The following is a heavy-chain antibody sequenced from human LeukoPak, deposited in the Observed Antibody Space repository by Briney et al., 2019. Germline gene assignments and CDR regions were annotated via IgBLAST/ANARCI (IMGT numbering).Heavy chain of an antibody. D-gene: IGHD3-22*01. J-gene: IGHJ4*02. V-gene: IGHV4-39*01. CDR2: IYYSGST. CDR3: ARVTYYSDTFGNTRIPYVHY. Sequence: PSETLSLTCTLPGGSILSSGYYCGWIRQPPGKGLEWIGSIYYSGSTYYNPSLKRRVTISVDTSKNQSSLKLSSVTAADTAVYYCARVTYYSDTFGNTRIPYVHYFAQKTLVTVSS. CDR1: GGSILSSGYY.